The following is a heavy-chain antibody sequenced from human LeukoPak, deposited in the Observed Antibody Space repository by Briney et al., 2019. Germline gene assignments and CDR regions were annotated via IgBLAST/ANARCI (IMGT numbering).Heavy chain of an antibody. J-gene: IGHJ5*02. CDR3: ARAKRPVTTLWFDP. Sequence: SETLSLTCTVSGGSISSYYWSWIRQPPGKGLEWIGYIYYSGSTNYNPSLKSRVTISVDTSKNQFSLKLSSVTAADTAVYYCARAKRPVTTLWFDPWGQGTLVTVSS. V-gene: IGHV4-59*12. CDR2: IYYSGST. CDR1: GGSISSYY. D-gene: IGHD4-11*01.